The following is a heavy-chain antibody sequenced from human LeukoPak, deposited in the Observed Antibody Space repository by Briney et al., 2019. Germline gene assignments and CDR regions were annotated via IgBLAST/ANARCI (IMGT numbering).Heavy chain of an antibody. J-gene: IGHJ4*02. CDR3: ARGRAAAGPGDPYYFDY. D-gene: IGHD6-13*01. Sequence: PGGSLRLSCAASGFTFNTYTMNWVRQAPGKGLEWVSYISGSSGIIDYADSVRGRFTISRDNSKNTLYLQMNSLRAEDTAVYYCARGRAAAGPGDPYYFDYWGQGTLVTVSS. V-gene: IGHV3-48*01. CDR2: ISGSSGII. CDR1: GFTFNTYT.